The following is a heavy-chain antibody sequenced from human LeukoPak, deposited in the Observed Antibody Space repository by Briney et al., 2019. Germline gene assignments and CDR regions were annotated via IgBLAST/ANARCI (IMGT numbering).Heavy chain of an antibody. D-gene: IGHD3-22*01. CDR2: TTNKRKSFTT. Sequence: PGGSLRLSCAASGFTLSDHYMDWVRQAPGKGLEWVGRTTNKRKSFTTEYAASVQGRFTISRDNSKNSLFLQMNSLKTDDTAVYYCARGLNSFDVWGQGTMVTVSS. CDR3: ARGLNSFDV. J-gene: IGHJ3*01. V-gene: IGHV3-72*01. CDR1: GFTLSDHY.